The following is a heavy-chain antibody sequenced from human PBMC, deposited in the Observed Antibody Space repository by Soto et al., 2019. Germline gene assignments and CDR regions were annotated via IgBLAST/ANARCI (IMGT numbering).Heavy chain of an antibody. D-gene: IGHD6-13*01. CDR3: ASVQQLVRNY. Sequence: QLQLQESGSGLVKPSQTLSLTCAVSGGSISSGGYSWSWIRQPPGKGLEWIGYIYHSGSTYYNPSLKSRVTISVDRSKNQFSLKRSSVTAADTAVYYCASVQQLVRNYWGQGTLVTVSS. CDR1: GGSISSGGYS. V-gene: IGHV4-30-2*01. CDR2: IYHSGST. J-gene: IGHJ4*02.